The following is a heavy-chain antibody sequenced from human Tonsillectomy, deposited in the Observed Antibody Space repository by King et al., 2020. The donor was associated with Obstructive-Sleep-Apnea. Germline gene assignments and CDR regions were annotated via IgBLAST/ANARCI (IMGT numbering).Heavy chain of an antibody. CDR3: ARADPIVVTGKTFDR. CDR1: GYSVSRTYF. D-gene: IGHD2-21*02. V-gene: IGHV4-38-2*02. Sequence: QLQESGPGLVKSSATLSLTCSVSGYSVSRTYFWGWIRQPPGKGLEGIGSIYYSGSTYYNPSLKSRVTISLDTSKNQFSLRLRSVTAAATAVYYCARADPIVVTGKTFDRWGQGTLVTVSS. J-gene: IGHJ4*02. CDR2: IYYSGST.